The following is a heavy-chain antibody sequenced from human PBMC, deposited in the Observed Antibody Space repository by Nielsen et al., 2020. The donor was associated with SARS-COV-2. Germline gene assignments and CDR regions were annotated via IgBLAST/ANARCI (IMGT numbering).Heavy chain of an antibody. J-gene: IGHJ4*02. CDR3: ARGRAPLRY. D-gene: IGHD2-15*01. Sequence: SETLSLTCLVSGGSISGYYWNWIRQPPGKGLEWIGHFYYNGNTNHNDSPNSRIAISVDTSKNQVSLNLRSVTAADTAVYYCARGRAPLRYWGQGILVTVSS. CDR2: FYYNGNT. V-gene: IGHV4-59*01. CDR1: GGSISGYY.